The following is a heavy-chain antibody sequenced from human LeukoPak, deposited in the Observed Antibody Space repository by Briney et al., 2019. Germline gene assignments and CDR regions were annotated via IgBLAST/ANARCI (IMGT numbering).Heavy chain of an antibody. J-gene: IGHJ6*03. CDR2: INSNSGDT. Sequence: ASVKVSCKASGYTFTGYYMHWVRQVPGQGLEWMGWINSNSGDTNYAQKFQGRVTMTRDMSTSTVYMELSSLRSEDTAVYYCARQYGEPYYYYYMDVWGKGTTVTVSS. CDR3: ARQYGEPYYYYYMDV. CDR1: GYTFTGYY. V-gene: IGHV1-2*02. D-gene: IGHD1-26*01.